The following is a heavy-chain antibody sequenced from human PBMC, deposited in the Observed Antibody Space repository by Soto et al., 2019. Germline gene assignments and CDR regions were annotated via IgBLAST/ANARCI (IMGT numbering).Heavy chain of an antibody. V-gene: IGHV4-34*01. CDR1: GGSFSGYY. D-gene: IGHD3-22*01. CDR3: ARLLTYYYDSSGYSNWFDP. Sequence: LSLTCAVYGGSFSGYYWSWIRQPPGKGLEWIGEINHSGSTNYNPSLKSRVTISVDTSKNQFSLKLSSVTAADTAVYYCARLLTYYYDSSGYSNWFDPWGQGTLVTVSS. J-gene: IGHJ5*02. CDR2: INHSGST.